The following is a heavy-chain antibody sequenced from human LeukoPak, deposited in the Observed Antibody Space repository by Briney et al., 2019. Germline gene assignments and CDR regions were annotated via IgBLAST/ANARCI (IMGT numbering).Heavy chain of an antibody. J-gene: IGHJ4*02. CDR1: GGSISSGGYY. CDR3: ARVDYGDYRFDS. CDR2: IYYSGST. D-gene: IGHD4-17*01. V-gene: IGHV4-31*03. Sequence: SETLSLTCTVSGGSISSGGYYWSWIRQHPGKGLEWIGYIYYSGSTYYNPSLKCRVTISVDTSKNQFSLKLSSVTAADTAVYYCARVDYGDYRFDSWGQGTLVTVSS.